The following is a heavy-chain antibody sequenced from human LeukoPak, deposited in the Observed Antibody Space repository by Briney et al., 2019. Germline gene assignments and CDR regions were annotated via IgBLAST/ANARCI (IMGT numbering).Heavy chain of an antibody. J-gene: IGHJ4*02. Sequence: PGGSLRLSCEASGFSLSMSGMNWVRQAPGKCLEWGSYISYSSDLTSYVDSVKGRFTVSRDNAKNSLFLQMNSLRDEDTAVYYCARVVRGLFNLGDWGQGTLVTVS. V-gene: IGHV3-48*02. CDR2: ISYSSDLT. D-gene: IGHD3-10*01. CDR1: GFSLSMSG. CDR3: ARVVRGLFNLGD.